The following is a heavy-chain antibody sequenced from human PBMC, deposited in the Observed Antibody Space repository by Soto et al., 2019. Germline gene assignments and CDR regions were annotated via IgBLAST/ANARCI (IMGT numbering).Heavy chain of an antibody. Sequence: EVQLVESGGGLVQPGRSLRLSCVASGFIADDYAMHWVRQAPGKGLEWVSGISSNSATINYADSVKGRFTISRDNAKNSLVPQKNRLRTEDTAFYYCVKDMKWGGMTTIHYFDSWGQGTLVTVSS. J-gene: IGHJ4*02. V-gene: IGHV3-9*02. CDR2: ISSNSATI. D-gene: IGHD4-17*01. CDR1: GFIADDYA. CDR3: VKDMKWGGMTTIHYFDS.